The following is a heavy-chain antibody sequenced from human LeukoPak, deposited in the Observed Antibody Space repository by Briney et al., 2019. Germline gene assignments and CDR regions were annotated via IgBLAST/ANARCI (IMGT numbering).Heavy chain of an antibody. CDR1: GYTFTDYY. V-gene: IGHV1-2*02. D-gene: IGHD3-10*01. J-gene: IGHJ4*02. CDR2: INPNSGGT. Sequence: ASVKVSCKASGYTFTDYYMHWVRQAPGQGLEWMGWINPNSGGTNYAQKFQGRVTMTRDTSISTAYMELSRLRSDDTAVYYCARATVITMVRGVIPYFDYWGQGTLVTVSS. CDR3: ARATVITMVRGVIPYFDY.